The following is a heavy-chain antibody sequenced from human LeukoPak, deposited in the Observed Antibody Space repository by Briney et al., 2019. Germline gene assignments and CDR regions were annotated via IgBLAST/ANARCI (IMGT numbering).Heavy chain of an antibody. Sequence: PGGSLRLSCAASGFTFSSYGMNWVRQAPGKGLEWVSSISSSSSYIYYADSVKGRFTIYRDNAKNSLYLQMNSLRAEDTAVYYCARSENFIAVADTFDIWGPGTMVTVSS. CDR2: ISSSSSYI. CDR3: ARSENFIAVADTFDI. CDR1: GFTFSSYG. J-gene: IGHJ3*02. D-gene: IGHD6-19*01. V-gene: IGHV3-21*01.